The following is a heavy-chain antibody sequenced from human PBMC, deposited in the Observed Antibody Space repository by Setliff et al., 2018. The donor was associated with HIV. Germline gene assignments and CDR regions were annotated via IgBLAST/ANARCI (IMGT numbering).Heavy chain of an antibody. V-gene: IGHV3-21*04. Sequence: GGSLRLSCAASGFTFSGYTLNWVRQAPGKGLEWVSSISSSSSYIYYADSLKGRFTISRDNAKNSLYLQMNSLRAEDTALYYCASRASHGAFDMWGQGTMVTVSS. CDR3: ASRASHGAFDM. J-gene: IGHJ3*02. CDR1: GFTFSGYT. CDR2: ISSSSSYI.